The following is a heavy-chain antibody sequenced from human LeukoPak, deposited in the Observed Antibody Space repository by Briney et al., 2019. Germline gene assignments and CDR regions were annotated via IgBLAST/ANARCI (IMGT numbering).Heavy chain of an antibody. Sequence: ASVKVSCKASGYTFTSYAMHWVRQAPGQRLEWMGWINAGNGNTKYSQEFQGRLTVTRDTSTSTVYMELSSLRSEDTAVYYCARDPYYYDSSGPIGNWFDPWGQGTLVTVSS. D-gene: IGHD3-22*01. J-gene: IGHJ5*02. CDR3: ARDPYYYDSSGPIGNWFDP. CDR2: INAGNGNT. V-gene: IGHV1-3*03. CDR1: GYTFTSYA.